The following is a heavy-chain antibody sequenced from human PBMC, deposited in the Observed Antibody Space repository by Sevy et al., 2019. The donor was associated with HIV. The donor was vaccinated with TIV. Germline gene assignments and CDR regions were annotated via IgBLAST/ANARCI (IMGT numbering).Heavy chain of an antibody. J-gene: IGHJ4*02. CDR3: ARATYYYDTSGPYFFDF. D-gene: IGHD3-22*01. CDR2: ITSSGSTI. CDR1: GFTFSNYE. Sequence: GGSLRLSCIASGFTFSNYEMNWVRQAPGKGLEWVSYITSSGSTIYYADSVKGRSTISRDNGKNSLYLQMNSLRAEDTAVYYCARATYYYDTSGPYFFDFWGQGTLVTVSS. V-gene: IGHV3-48*03.